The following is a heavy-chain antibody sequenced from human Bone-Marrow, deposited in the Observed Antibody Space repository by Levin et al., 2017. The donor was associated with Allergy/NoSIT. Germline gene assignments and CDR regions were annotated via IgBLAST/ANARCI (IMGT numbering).Heavy chain of an antibody. J-gene: IGHJ2*01. CDR1: EFTFSSYE. V-gene: IGHV3-48*03. D-gene: IGHD2-21*02. CDR2: ISSSGTTK. CDR3: ARDKSSDGVTPDWYFDL. Sequence: GGSLRLSCAASEFTFSSYEMNWVRQAPGKGLEWISYISSSGTTKYYADSVKGRFTISSKNSLYLQMNSLRAEDTAIYYCARDKSSDGVTPDWYFDLWGRGTLVTVSS.